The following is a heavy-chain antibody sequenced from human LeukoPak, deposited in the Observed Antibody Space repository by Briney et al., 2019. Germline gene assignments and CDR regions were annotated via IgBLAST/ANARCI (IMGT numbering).Heavy chain of an antibody. D-gene: IGHD3-10*01. CDR1: GFNFRAYW. CDR2: TREDGSEK. CDR3: ARELAGHYYGSGSSFDY. Sequence: PGGSLRLSCTTSGFNFRAYWMSWVRQAPGKGLEWVANTREDGSEKYYVDSVKGRFTISRDNAKNSLYLQMNSLRAEDTAVYYCARELAGHYYGSGSSFDYWGQGTLVTVSS. V-gene: IGHV3-7*01. J-gene: IGHJ4*02.